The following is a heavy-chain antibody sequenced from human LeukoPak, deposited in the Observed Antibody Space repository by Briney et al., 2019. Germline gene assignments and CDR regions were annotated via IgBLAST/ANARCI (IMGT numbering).Heavy chain of an antibody. Sequence: ASVKASCKASGYTFSGYYIHWIRQAPGQGLEWMGWINPNSGGTNYAQKFQGRVTMTRDTSISTAYMELSRLRSDDTAVYYCARRLMVRGVIPDAFDIWGQGTMVTVSS. CDR1: GYTFSGYY. CDR2: INPNSGGT. CDR3: ARRLMVRGVIPDAFDI. D-gene: IGHD3-10*01. V-gene: IGHV1-2*02. J-gene: IGHJ3*02.